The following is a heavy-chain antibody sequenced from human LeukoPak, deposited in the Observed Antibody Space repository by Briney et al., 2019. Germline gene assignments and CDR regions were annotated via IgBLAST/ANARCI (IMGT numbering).Heavy chain of an antibody. V-gene: IGHV3-7*01. CDR1: GFTYSRYW. Sequence: PGGSLRLSCVVSGFTYSRYWMTWFRQAPGKGLEWVANIKQDGSQKNYVVSVKGRFTISRDNAKKSLYLQMNSLRGEDTAVYYCARDMELRYFDWLPSEGCFDYWGQGTVVTVSS. J-gene: IGHJ4*02. CDR2: IKQDGSQK. D-gene: IGHD3-9*01. CDR3: ARDMELRYFDWLPSEGCFDY.